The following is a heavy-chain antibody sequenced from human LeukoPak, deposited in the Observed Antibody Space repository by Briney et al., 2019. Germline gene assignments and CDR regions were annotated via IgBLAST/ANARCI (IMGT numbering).Heavy chain of an antibody. Sequence: GGSLRLSCAASGFTFSSYDMHWVRQATGKGLEWVSAIGTAGDTYYPGSVKGRFTISRENAKNSLYLQMNSLRAGDTAVYYCARGKRAGGFYDYWGQGTLVTVSS. CDR2: IGTAGDT. CDR3: ARGKRAGGFYDY. J-gene: IGHJ4*02. V-gene: IGHV3-13*01. CDR1: GFTFSSYD. D-gene: IGHD4-23*01.